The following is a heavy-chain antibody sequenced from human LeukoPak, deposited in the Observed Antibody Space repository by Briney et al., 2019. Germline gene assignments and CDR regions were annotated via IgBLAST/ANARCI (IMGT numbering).Heavy chain of an antibody. CDR1: GFTFSTYG. V-gene: IGHV3-30*03. Sequence: PGGSLRLSCAASGFTFSTYGMHWVRQAPGKGLEWVAVISYHGNDKYYEDSVKGRFTISRDNSKSTLYLQMNSLRAEDTAVYYCARDSSGYFDFDYWGQGTLVTVSS. D-gene: IGHD3-22*01. CDR2: ISYHGNDK. CDR3: ARDSSGYFDFDY. J-gene: IGHJ4*02.